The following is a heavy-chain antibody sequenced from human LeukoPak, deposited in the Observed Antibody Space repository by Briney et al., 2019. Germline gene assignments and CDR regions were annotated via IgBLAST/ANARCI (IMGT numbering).Heavy chain of an antibody. CDR1: GFTFSSYG. D-gene: IGHD6-13*01. J-gene: IGHJ4*02. CDR3: ARGFSSSWVFDY. Sequence: GRSLRPSCTASGFTFSSYGMHWVRQAPGKGLEWVAIIWYDGSNTYYADSVKGRFTISRDNSKNTLYLQMNSLRAEDTAVYYCARGFSSSWVFDYWGQGTLVTVSS. CDR2: IWYDGSNT. V-gene: IGHV3-33*01.